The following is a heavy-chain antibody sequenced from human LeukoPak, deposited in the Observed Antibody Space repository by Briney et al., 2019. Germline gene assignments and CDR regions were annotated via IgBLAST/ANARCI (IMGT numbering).Heavy chain of an antibody. CDR3: ASWYTGVTTSFDY. CDR1: GFTFSSYG. J-gene: IGHJ4*02. D-gene: IGHD4-17*01. Sequence: GRSLRLSCAASGFTFSSYGMHWVRQAPGKGLEWVAVIWYDGSNKYYADPVKGRFTISRDNSKNTLYLQMNSLRAEDTAVYYCASWYTGVTTSFDYWGQGTLVTVSS. CDR2: IWYDGSNK. V-gene: IGHV3-33*01.